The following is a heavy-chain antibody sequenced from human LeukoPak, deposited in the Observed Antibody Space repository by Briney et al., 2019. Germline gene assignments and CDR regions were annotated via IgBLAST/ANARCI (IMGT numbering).Heavy chain of an antibody. CDR1: GGTFSSYA. CDR2: IIPILGIA. J-gene: IGHJ4*01. V-gene: IGHV1-69*04. Sequence: SVKVSCKASGGTFSSYAISWVRQAPGQGVEWMGRIIPILGIANYAQKFQGRVTITAYKSTSTAYMELSSLRSEDTAVYSCASLNHRRSGDFDYWGHGTLVTVSS. CDR3: ASLNHRRSGDFDY. D-gene: IGHD6-25*01.